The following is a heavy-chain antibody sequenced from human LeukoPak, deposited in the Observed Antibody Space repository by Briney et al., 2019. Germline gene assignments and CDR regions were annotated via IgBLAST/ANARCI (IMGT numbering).Heavy chain of an antibody. CDR2: IYYSGST. Sequence: SETLSLTCTVPGGSISSSSYYWGWIRQPPGKGLEWIGSIYYSGSTNYNPSLKSRVTISVDTSKNQFSLKLSSVTAADTAVYYCARVLRQQLAYFDYWGQGTLVTVSS. CDR3: ARVLRQQLAYFDY. D-gene: IGHD6-13*01. CDR1: GGSISSSSYY. V-gene: IGHV4-39*07. J-gene: IGHJ4*02.